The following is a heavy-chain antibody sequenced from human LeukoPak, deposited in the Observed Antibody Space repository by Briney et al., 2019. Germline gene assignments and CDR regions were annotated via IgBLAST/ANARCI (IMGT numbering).Heavy chain of an antibody. J-gene: IGHJ4*02. CDR3: ASPSPIFGVVTFDY. CDR1: GGSISSGGYY. CDR2: IYYSGST. Sequence: PSQTLSLTCTVSGGSISSGGYYWSWIRQHPGKGLEWIGYIYYSGSTYYNPSLKSRVTISVDTSKNQFSLKLSSVTAADTAVYYCASPSPIFGVVTFDYWGQGTLVTVSS. D-gene: IGHD3-3*01. V-gene: IGHV4-31*03.